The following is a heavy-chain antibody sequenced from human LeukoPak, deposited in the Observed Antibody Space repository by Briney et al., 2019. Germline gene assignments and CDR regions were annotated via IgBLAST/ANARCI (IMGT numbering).Heavy chain of an antibody. CDR3: ARDFTGYFDWLLSDQGVY. CDR1: GFTFSSYE. CDR2: ISSSGSTI. J-gene: IGHJ4*02. Sequence: GGSLRLSCAASGFTFSSYEMNWVRQAPGKGLEWVSYISSSGSTIYYADSVKGRFSISRDNAKNSLYLQMNSLRAEDTAVYYCARDFTGYFDWLLSDQGVYWGQGTLVTVSS. V-gene: IGHV3-48*03. D-gene: IGHD3-9*01.